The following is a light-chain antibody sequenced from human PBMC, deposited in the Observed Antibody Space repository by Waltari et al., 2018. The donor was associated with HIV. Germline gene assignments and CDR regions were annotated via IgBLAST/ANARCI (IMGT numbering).Light chain of an antibody. V-gene: IGKV3-15*01. J-gene: IGKJ2*02. Sequence: VMTHSQATTSVFPGARATLPCRASQSVNSNLAWYQQKPGQAPRLLIYGASTRATGIPARFSGSGSGTEFTLTISSLQSEDFAVYYCQHYNNWPPWTFGQGTQLEIK. CDR3: QHYNNWPPWT. CDR1: QSVNSN. CDR2: GAS.